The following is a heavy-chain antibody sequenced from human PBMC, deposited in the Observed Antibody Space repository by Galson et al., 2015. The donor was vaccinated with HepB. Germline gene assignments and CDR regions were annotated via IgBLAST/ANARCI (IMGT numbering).Heavy chain of an antibody. CDR1: GYTFNSYG. D-gene: IGHD3-16*01. CDR2: INTYTGNT. J-gene: IGHJ4*02. CDR3: AKRGSYWDIDY. Sequence: SVKVSCKASGYTFNSYGINWVRQAPGQGLEWMGWINTYTGNTNYAQKFQGRVTMTTDTSTSIVYMELGSLKSDDTAVYYCAKRGSYWDIDYRGQGTLVTVSS. V-gene: IGHV1-18*01.